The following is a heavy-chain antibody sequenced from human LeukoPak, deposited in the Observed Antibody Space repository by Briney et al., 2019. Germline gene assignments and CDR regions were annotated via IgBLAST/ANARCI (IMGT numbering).Heavy chain of an antibody. Sequence: GGSLRLSCSASGFTFSNYSMTWVRQAPGKGLEWVSYISSSGSTIYYADSVKGRFTISRDNAKNSLYLQMNSLRAEDTAVYYCARAIVYYDFWSGPLNFDYWGQGTLVTVSS. CDR3: ARAIVYYDFWSGPLNFDY. CDR2: ISSSGSTI. J-gene: IGHJ4*02. CDR1: GFTFSNYS. V-gene: IGHV3-48*04. D-gene: IGHD3-3*01.